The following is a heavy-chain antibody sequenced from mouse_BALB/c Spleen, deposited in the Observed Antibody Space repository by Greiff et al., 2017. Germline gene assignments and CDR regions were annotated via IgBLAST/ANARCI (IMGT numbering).Heavy chain of an antibody. V-gene: IGHV1-15*01. Sequence: VQLHQSGAELVRPGASVTLSCKASGYTFTDYEMHWVKQTPVHGLEWIGAIDPETGGTAYNQKFKGKATLTADKSSSTAYMELRSLTSEDSAVYYCTVFIRGYWGQGTTLTVSS. D-gene: IGHD1-1*01. J-gene: IGHJ2*01. CDR3: TVFIRGY. CDR2: IDPETGGT. CDR1: GYTFTDYE.